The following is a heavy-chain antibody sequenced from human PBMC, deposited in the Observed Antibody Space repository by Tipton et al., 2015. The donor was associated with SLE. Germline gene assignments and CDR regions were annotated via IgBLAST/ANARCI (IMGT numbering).Heavy chain of an antibody. CDR2: IYYSGST. V-gene: IGHV4-59*01. CDR1: GGSISSYY. J-gene: IGHJ5*02. Sequence: TLSLTCTVSGGSISSYYWSWIRQPPGKGLEWIGYIYYSGSTNYNPSLKRRVTISVDTSKNQFSLKLNSVTAADTAVYYCARGVGYEDLLGQGTLVTVSA. CDR3: ARGVGYEDL. D-gene: IGHD5-12*01.